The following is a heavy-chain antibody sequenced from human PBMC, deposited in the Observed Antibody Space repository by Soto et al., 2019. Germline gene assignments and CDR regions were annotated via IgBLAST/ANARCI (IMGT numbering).Heavy chain of an antibody. J-gene: IGHJ4*02. CDR2: IKSKTDGGTA. Sequence: GGSLRLSCAASGSTFSNAWMSWVRQAPGKGLEWIGLIKSKTDGGTADYAAPVKGRFTISRDDSKNTLYLQMNSLKTEDTAVYYCAKRWELLGGGEGTLVTVSS. CDR1: GSTFSNAW. D-gene: IGHD2-15*01. V-gene: IGHV3-15*01. CDR3: AKRWELLG.